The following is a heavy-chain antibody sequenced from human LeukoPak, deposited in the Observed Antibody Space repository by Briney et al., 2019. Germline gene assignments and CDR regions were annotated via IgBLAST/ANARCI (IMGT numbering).Heavy chain of an antibody. CDR2: ISSSSSYI. D-gene: IGHD3-22*01. Sequence: PGGSLRLSCAASGFTFSSYSMNWVRQAPGKGLEWVSSISSSSSYIYYADSVKGRFTISRDNAKNSLYLQTNSLRAEDTAVYYCARDQVNRSYYYDSSGYCDYWGQGTLVTVSS. CDR1: GFTFSSYS. J-gene: IGHJ4*02. CDR3: ARDQVNRSYYYDSSGYCDY. V-gene: IGHV3-21*01.